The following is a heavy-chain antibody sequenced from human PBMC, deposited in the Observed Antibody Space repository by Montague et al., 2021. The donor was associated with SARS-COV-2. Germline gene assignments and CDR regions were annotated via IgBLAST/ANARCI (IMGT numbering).Heavy chain of an antibody. CDR1: DGSISSPNW. CDR2: IYYTGNT. CDR3: ARWGTYHYGMDV. V-gene: IGHV4-4*02. Sequence: SETLSLTCAVSDGSISSPNWWNWVRQPPGKGLEWIGEIYYTGNTNYNPFLKSRVTIFIDKSKNHFSLQLSSVTAADTAVYYCARWGTYHYGMDVWGQGTTVAVSS. D-gene: IGHD3-16*01. J-gene: IGHJ6*02.